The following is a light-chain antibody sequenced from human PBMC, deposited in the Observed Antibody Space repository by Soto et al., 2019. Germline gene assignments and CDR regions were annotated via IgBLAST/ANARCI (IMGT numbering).Light chain of an antibody. Sequence: EIVLTQSPRTLSLSPGERATLSCRASQSVSNNYLAWYQQKPGQAPRLLIYGASNRATGIPDRFSGSGSGTDFTLTISRLEPEDFAVYYCQQYGSSGTSGQGTQGGYQ. V-gene: IGKV3-20*01. CDR2: GAS. J-gene: IGKJ1*01. CDR3: QQYGSSGT. CDR1: QSVSNNY.